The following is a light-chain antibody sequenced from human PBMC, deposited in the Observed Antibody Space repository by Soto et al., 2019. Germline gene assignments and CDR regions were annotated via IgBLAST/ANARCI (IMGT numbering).Light chain of an antibody. CDR1: SSDVGGYNY. J-gene: IGLJ1*01. CDR2: EVT. Sequence: QSALTQPASVSGSPGQSITISCTGTSSDVGGYNYVCWYQQHPGKAPKLMIYEVTNRPSGVSNRFPGSKSGNTASLTISGLQAEDEADYYCSSFTSGSTLFGTGTKLTVL. CDR3: SSFTSGSTL. V-gene: IGLV2-14*01.